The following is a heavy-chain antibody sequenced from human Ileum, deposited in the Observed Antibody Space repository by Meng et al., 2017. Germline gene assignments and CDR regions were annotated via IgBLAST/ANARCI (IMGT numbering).Heavy chain of an antibody. J-gene: IGHJ5*01. CDR3: ARDRGVRWLDS. Sequence: RVAAGGGAVQPVTHLLRSCAATGVTFSSPGFHWVRRAPGKALGWVAFIAADGSIKNYAESVNGRVTTSRDNSMITLSLQMNSLRVDDTALYFCARDRGVRWLDSWGQGTLVTVSS. CDR1: GVTFSSPG. V-gene: IGHV3-33*01. CDR2: IAADGSIK. D-gene: IGHD3-3*01.